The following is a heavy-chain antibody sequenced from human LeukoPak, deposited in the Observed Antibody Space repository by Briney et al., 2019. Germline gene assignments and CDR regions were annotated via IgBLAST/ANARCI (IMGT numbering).Heavy chain of an antibody. Sequence: VASVRVSCKASGYTFTSYGISWVRQAPGQGLEWMGWISAYNGNTNYAQKLQGRVTMTTDTSTSTAYMEPRSLRSDDTAVYYCARDLISGVVVPAAPFDPWGQGTLVTVSS. V-gene: IGHV1-18*01. CDR1: GYTFTSYG. CDR2: ISAYNGNT. CDR3: ARDLISGVVVPAAPFDP. D-gene: IGHD2-2*01. J-gene: IGHJ5*02.